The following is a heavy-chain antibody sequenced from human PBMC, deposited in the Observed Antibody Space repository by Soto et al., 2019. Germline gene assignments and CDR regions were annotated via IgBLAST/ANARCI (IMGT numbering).Heavy chain of an antibody. D-gene: IGHD3-9*01. CDR2: IIPHFGPA. Sequence: QVQLVQSGAEVKKPGSSVKVSCKASGDSFNNDGVNWVRQAPGQGLEWVGGIIPHFGPAKYPQKCQGRATITADTPTNTVFMELLSLTSDDTAIYYCARGALLDWHNYFALDVWGQGTSVTVSS. CDR1: GDSFNNDG. J-gene: IGHJ6*02. V-gene: IGHV1-69*06. CDR3: ARGALLDWHNYFALDV.